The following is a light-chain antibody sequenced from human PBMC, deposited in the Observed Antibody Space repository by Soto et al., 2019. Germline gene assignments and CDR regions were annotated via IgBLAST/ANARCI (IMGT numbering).Light chain of an antibody. J-gene: IGKJ3*01. CDR3: QQYGSSLVP. CDR2: GTS. V-gene: IGKV3-20*01. Sequence: EIVLTQSPGTLSLSPGERATLSCRASQSVSSTYLAWYQQKPGHAPRVLIYGTSIRASGVPELFSGGGSGTDFTRIITRREPEDFALYYCQQYGSSLVPFGPGTKVDFK. CDR1: QSVSSTY.